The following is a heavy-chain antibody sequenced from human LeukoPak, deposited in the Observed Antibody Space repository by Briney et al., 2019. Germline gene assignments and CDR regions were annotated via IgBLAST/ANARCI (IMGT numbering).Heavy chain of an antibody. Sequence: ASVKVSCKASGYTFTGYYMHWVRQAPGQGLEWMGWINPNSGGTNYAQKFQGWVTMTRDTSISTAYMELSRLRSDDTAVYYCAKDAGIVGATGAFDIWGQGTMVTVSS. V-gene: IGHV1-2*04. D-gene: IGHD1-26*01. J-gene: IGHJ3*02. CDR1: GYTFTGYY. CDR2: INPNSGGT. CDR3: AKDAGIVGATGAFDI.